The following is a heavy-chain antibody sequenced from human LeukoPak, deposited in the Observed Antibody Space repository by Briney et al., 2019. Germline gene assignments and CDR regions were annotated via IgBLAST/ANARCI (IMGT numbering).Heavy chain of an antibody. V-gene: IGHV1-18*01. Sequence: ASVTVSCKTSGYSFILYGISWVLQAPGRGPEWMGWISTSTGDTKYTQKFQGRVTLTTDTSTSTAYMELSSLRSDDTAVYYCARALGKYGSGSYPDYWGQGTLVTVSS. D-gene: IGHD3-10*01. CDR1: GYSFILYG. CDR2: ISTSTGDT. J-gene: IGHJ4*02. CDR3: ARALGKYGSGSYPDY.